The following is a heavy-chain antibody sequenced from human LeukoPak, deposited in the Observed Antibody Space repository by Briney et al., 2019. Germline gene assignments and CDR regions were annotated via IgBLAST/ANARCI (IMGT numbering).Heavy chain of an antibody. V-gene: IGHV4-34*01. Sequence: PSETLSLTCAVYGGSFSGYYWSWIRQPPGKGLEWIGEINHMGVTNYNPSLKGRGIISVDTSKTQVSLKLSSVAAADTTVYYCAREAAVAKRGDYFDYWGQGSLV. J-gene: IGHJ4*02. CDR3: AREAAVAKRGDYFDY. CDR1: GGSFSGYY. D-gene: IGHD4-23*01. CDR2: INHMGVT.